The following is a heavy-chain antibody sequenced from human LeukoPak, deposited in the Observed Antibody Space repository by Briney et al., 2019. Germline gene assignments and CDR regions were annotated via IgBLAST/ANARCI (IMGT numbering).Heavy chain of an antibody. CDR3: AREAFDWLSSYYYGMDV. CDR2: TYYRSKWYN. CDR1: GDSVSSNSAA. V-gene: IGHV6-1*01. D-gene: IGHD3-9*01. Sequence: SQTLSLTCAISGDSVSSNSAAWNWIRQSPSRGLEWLGRTYYRSKWYNDYAVSVKSRITINPDTSKNQFSLQLNSVTPEDTAVYYCAREAFDWLSSYYYGMDVWGQGTTVTVSS. J-gene: IGHJ6*02.